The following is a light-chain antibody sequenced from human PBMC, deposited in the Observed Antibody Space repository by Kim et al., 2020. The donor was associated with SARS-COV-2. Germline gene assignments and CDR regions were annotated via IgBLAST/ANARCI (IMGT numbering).Light chain of an antibody. CDR1: SSNVEDNA. CDR3: ASWDDSLNAWV. Sequence: QRVTISCSRSSSNVEDNAVSWYQQLPGKAPKLLIYYDDLLPSGVSDRFSGSKSDTSASLAISGLQSEDEADYYCASWDDSLNAWVFGGGTQLTVL. J-gene: IGLJ3*02. CDR2: YDD. V-gene: IGLV1-36*01.